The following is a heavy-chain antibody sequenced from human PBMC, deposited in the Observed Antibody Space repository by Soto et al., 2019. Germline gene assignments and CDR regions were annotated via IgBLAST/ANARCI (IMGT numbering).Heavy chain of an antibody. V-gene: IGHV1-69*12. D-gene: IGHD6-6*01. J-gene: IGHJ6*02. CDR1: GGTFSSYA. CDR3: ARCVYSSSSETYYYYYGMDV. Sequence: QVQLVQSGAEVKKPGSSVKVSCKASGGTFSSYAISWVRQAPGQGLEWMGGIIPIFGTANYAQKFQGRVTITADESTSTAYMELSSLRSEDTAVYYCARCVYSSSSETYYYYYGMDVWGQGTTVTVSS. CDR2: IIPIFGTA.